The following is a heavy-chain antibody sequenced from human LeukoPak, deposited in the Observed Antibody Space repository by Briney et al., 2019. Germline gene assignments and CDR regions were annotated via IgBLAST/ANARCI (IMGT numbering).Heavy chain of an antibody. Sequence: GGSLRLPCAASGFTFSSYSMNWVRQAPGKGLEWVSSISSSSSYIYYADSVKGRFTISRDNAKNSLYLQMNSLRAEDTAVYYCARGIAAASERALDIWGQGTMVTVSS. CDR3: ARGIAAASERALDI. V-gene: IGHV3-21*01. D-gene: IGHD6-25*01. CDR1: GFTFSSYS. CDR2: ISSSSSYI. J-gene: IGHJ3*02.